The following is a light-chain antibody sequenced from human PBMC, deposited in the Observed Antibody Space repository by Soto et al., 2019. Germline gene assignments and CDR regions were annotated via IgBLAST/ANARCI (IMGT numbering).Light chain of an antibody. J-gene: IGLJ2*01. CDR3: GTWDSSLSTEV. CDR2: DNN. CDR1: SSNIGSNY. V-gene: IGLV1-51*01. Sequence: QSVLTQPPSVSAAPGQEVTISCSGSSSNIGSNYVSWYQQLPGTAPKLLIYDNNKRPSGIPDRFSGSKSGTSATLGITGLQTGDEADYYCGTWDSSLSTEVFGGGTKLTVL.